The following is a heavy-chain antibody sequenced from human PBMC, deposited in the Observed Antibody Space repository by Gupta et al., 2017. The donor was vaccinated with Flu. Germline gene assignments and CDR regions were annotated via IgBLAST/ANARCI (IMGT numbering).Heavy chain of an antibody. CDR2: IWYDGSKK. Sequence: QVHLVESGGGVAQPETSLRLSFGASGFSFMTYVMFLARQDPGKGLEWVAVIWYDGSKKYYADSVRGRFTVSRDNSNNTLYLQLNSLRAEDTAVYYCARDSVDATLFIEHWGQGTLVTVSS. CDR1: GFSFMTYV. J-gene: IGHJ4*02. CDR3: ARDSVDATLFIEH. D-gene: IGHD3-10*02. V-gene: IGHV3-33*01.